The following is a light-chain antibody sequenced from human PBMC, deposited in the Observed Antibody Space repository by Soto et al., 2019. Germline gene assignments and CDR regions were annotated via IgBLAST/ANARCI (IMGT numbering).Light chain of an antibody. CDR2: GAS. V-gene: IGKV3-15*01. Sequence: ETVMTQSPATLSVSPGERATLSCRASQSGSSNLAWYQQTPGQAPRLLIYGASTRATGIPARFSGSGSGTEFTLTISSLQSEDFAVYYCQQYNNWPRTFGQGTKLEIK. CDR1: QSGSSN. J-gene: IGKJ2*01. CDR3: QQYNNWPRT.